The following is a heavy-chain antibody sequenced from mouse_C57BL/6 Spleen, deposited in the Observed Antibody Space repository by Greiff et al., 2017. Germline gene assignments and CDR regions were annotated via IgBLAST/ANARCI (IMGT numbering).Heavy chain of an antibody. J-gene: IGHJ3*01. CDR2: IDPENGDT. V-gene: IGHV14-4*01. CDR1: GFNIKDDY. CDR3: TTDPRRFAY. Sequence: DVKLQESGAELVRPGASVKLSCTASGFNIKDDYMHWVKQRPEQGLEWIGWIDPENGDTEYASKFQGKATITADTSSNTAYLQLSSLTSEDTAVYYCTTDPRRFAYWGQGTLVTVSA.